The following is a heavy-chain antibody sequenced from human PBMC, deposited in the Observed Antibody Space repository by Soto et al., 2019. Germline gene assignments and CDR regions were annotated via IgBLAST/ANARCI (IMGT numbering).Heavy chain of an antibody. D-gene: IGHD1-26*01. CDR3: ARRVYYISWFDP. V-gene: IGHV4-59*08. Sequence: SETLSLTCTVSGGSISSYYWSWIRQPPGKGLEWIGYIYYSGSTNYNPSLQSRVTISVDTSKNQFSLKLSSVPAADTAVYYCARRVYYISWFDPWGQGTLVTVSS. CDR2: IYYSGST. CDR1: GGSISSYY. J-gene: IGHJ5*02.